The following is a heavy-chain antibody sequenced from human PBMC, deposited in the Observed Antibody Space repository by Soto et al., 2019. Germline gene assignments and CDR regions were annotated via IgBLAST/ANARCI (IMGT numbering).Heavy chain of an antibody. V-gene: IGHV4-61*08. CDR3: ASKSYLGYFDY. CDR1: VGSISSGDYY. J-gene: IGHJ4*02. CDR2: ILYSGST. D-gene: IGHD1-26*01. Sequence: SSETLSLTCTVSVGSISSGDYYWSWIRQSPGTGLEWIGYILYSGSTNYNPSLKSRVTISVDTSKNQFSLKLSSVTAADTAVYYCASKSYLGYFDYWGQGTLVTVSS.